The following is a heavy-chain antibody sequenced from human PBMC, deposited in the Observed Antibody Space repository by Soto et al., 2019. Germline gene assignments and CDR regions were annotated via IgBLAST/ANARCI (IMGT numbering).Heavy chain of an antibody. V-gene: IGHV3-30*03. J-gene: IGHJ4*02. D-gene: IGHD3-22*01. CDR1: GFTCGAYG. Sequence: GGSMRLSCGASGFTCGAYGRHWVRQAPGKGLEWVAVISYDGSNEYYADSVKGRFTISRDNSKNTLYLQRNSLRAEDKAVYYCLATRIAVVIWGQGTLVTVSS. CDR2: ISYDGSNE. CDR3: LATRIAVVI.